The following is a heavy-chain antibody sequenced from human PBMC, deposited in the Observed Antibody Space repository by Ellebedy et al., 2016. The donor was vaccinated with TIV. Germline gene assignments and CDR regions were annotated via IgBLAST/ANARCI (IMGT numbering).Heavy chain of an antibody. D-gene: IGHD3-10*01. V-gene: IGHV4-30-4*01. Sequence: SETLSLTXTVSGGSISSGDYYWSWIRQPPGKGLEWIGYIYYSGSTYYNPSLKSRVTISVDTSKNQFSLKLNSVTAADTAVYYCARARSGSYYAYYYGMDVWGQGTTVTVSS. CDR2: IYYSGST. CDR3: ARARSGSYYAYYYGMDV. J-gene: IGHJ6*02. CDR1: GGSISSGDYY.